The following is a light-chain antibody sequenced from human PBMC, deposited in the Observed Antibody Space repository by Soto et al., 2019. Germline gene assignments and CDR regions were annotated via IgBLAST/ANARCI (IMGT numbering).Light chain of an antibody. CDR1: QSISTF. V-gene: IGKV1-39*01. CDR2: AAS. Sequence: DIQMTQSPSSLSASVGDRVSVTCRASQSISTFLNWYQQRPGEAPKLLIYAASSLQSGVPSRFSGSGSGADFTLTIGSLQPEDFATYYCQQSYTTHRTFGQGTKVEVK. CDR3: QQSYTTHRT. J-gene: IGKJ1*01.